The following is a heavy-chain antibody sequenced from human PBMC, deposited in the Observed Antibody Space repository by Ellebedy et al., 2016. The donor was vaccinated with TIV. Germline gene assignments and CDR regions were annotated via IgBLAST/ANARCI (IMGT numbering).Heavy chain of an antibody. D-gene: IGHD3-10*01. CDR1: GFTFNNSG. J-gene: IGHJ6*02. Sequence: GGSLRLSCAASGFTFNNSGMNWVRQAPGKGLEWVAFIRFDGNNAYYADSVKGRFTISRDNSKNTLYLQMNSLRTEDTAVHYCAKDRGNYGGAPYNGMDVWGQGTTVIVSS. V-gene: IGHV3-30*02. CDR3: AKDRGNYGGAPYNGMDV. CDR2: IRFDGNNA.